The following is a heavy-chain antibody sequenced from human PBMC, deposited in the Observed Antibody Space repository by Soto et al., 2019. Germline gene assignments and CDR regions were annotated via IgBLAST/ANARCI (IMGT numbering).Heavy chain of an antibody. V-gene: IGHV4-34*01. J-gene: IGHJ4*02. CDR2: INHSGST. CDR1: GGSFSGCY. D-gene: IGHD3-22*01. Sequence: SETLSLTCAVYGGSFSGCYWSWIRQPPGKGLEWIGEINHSGSTNYNPSLKSRVTISVDTSKNQFSLKLSSVTAADTAVYYCARTYYYDVSGYPDYWGQGTLVTVS. CDR3: ARTYYYDVSGYPDY.